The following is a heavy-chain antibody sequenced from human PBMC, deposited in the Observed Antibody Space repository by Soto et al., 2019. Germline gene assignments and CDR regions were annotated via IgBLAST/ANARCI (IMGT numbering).Heavy chain of an antibody. CDR1: GFTFSSYS. D-gene: IGHD6-19*01. CDR2: ISSSSSYI. CDR3: ARGIAVAGPHSDGYFDL. V-gene: IGHV3-21*01. Sequence: EVQLVESGGGLVKPGGSLRLSCAASGFTFSSYSMNWVRQAPGKGLEWVSSISSSSSYIYYADSVKGRFTISRDNAKNSLYLQMNSLRAEDTAVYYCARGIAVAGPHSDGYFDLWGRGTLVTVSS. J-gene: IGHJ2*01.